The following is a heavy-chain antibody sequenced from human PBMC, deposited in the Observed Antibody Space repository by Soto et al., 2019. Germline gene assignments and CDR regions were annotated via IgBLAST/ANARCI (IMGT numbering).Heavy chain of an antibody. Sequence: QVQLVESGGGVVQPGRSLRLSCAASGFTFSSYGMHWVRQAPGKGLEWVAVISYDGSNKYYADSVKGRFTISRDNSKNTLDRQMNSLRAEDTAVYYCAKEGRYYYDSSGYSVYYYYGMDVWGQGTTVTVSS. CDR3: AKEGRYYYDSSGYSVYYYYGMDV. D-gene: IGHD3-22*01. V-gene: IGHV3-30*18. CDR1: GFTFSSYG. CDR2: ISYDGSNK. J-gene: IGHJ6*02.